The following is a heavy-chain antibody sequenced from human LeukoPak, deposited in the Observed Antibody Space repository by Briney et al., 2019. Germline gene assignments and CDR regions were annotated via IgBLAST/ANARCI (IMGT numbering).Heavy chain of an antibody. Sequence: SVKVSCKASGGTFSSYAISWVRQAPGQGLEWMGGIIPIFGTANYAQKFQGRVTITTDESTSTAYMELSSLRSEDTAVCYCESARLDHEYYYYMDVWGKGTTVTVSS. V-gene: IGHV1-69*05. J-gene: IGHJ6*03. CDR3: ESARLDHEYYYYMDV. CDR2: IIPIFGTA. D-gene: IGHD1-14*01. CDR1: GGTFSSYA.